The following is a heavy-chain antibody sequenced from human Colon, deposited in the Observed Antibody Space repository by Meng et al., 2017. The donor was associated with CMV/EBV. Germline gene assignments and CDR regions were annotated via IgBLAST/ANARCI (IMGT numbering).Heavy chain of an antibody. D-gene: IGHD3-22*01. V-gene: IGHV3-48*04. Sequence: GESLKISCAASGFTFCSYSMNWVRQAPGKGLEWVSYISSSSSTIYYADSVKGRFTISRDNAKNSLYLQMNSLRAEDTAVYYCARDRRHYDDSSGYGSLDYWGQGTLVTVSS. CDR2: ISSSSSTI. CDR1: GFTFCSYS. J-gene: IGHJ4*02. CDR3: ARDRRHYDDSSGYGSLDY.